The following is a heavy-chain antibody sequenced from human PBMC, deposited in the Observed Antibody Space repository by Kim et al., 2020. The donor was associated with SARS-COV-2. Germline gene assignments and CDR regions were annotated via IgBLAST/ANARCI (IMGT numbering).Heavy chain of an antibody. Sequence: GGSLRLSCAASGFTFSSYAMSWVRQAPGKGLEWVSAISGSGGSTYYADSVKGRFTISRDNSKNTLYLQMNSLRAEDTAVYYCANDPWEGYNGGEYYFDYWGQGTLVTVSS. J-gene: IGHJ4*02. CDR1: GFTFSSYA. V-gene: IGHV3-23*01. CDR2: ISGSGGST. D-gene: IGHD3-16*01. CDR3: ANDPWEGYNGGEYYFDY.